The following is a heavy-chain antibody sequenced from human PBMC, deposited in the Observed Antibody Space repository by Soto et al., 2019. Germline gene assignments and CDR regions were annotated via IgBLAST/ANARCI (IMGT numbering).Heavy chain of an antibody. J-gene: IGHJ4*02. CDR1: GFNFNYYT. D-gene: IGHD6-13*01. Sequence: PGGSLRLSCVASGFNFNYYTMTWVRQAPGKGLEWVASIGVNVGHIFYADSVKDRVTFSRDDSRKTLFLQMNSLKVEDTAVYYCAKWQQLKWGQGTLVTVSS. CDR2: IGVNVGHI. CDR3: AKWQQLK. V-gene: IGHV3-21*01.